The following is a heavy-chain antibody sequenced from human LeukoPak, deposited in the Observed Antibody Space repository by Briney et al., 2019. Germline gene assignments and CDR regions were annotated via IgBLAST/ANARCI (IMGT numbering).Heavy chain of an antibody. Sequence: GGSLRLSCAASGFTFSSYSMNWVRQAPGKGLEWVSSISSSSSYIYYADSVKGRFTISRDNAKNSLYLQMNSLRAEDTAVYYRAREWPVVVAATRQDAFDIWGQGTMVTVSS. CDR2: ISSSSSYI. D-gene: IGHD2-15*01. CDR1: GFTFSSYS. V-gene: IGHV3-21*01. J-gene: IGHJ3*02. CDR3: AREWPVVVAATRQDAFDI.